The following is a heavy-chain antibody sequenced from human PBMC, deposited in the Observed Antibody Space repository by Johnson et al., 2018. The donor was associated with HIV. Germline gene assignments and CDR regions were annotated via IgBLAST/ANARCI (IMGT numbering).Heavy chain of an antibody. CDR1: GFTFSSYG. D-gene: IGHD3-22*01. CDR2: IRYDGSNK. J-gene: IGHJ3*02. CDR3: AKGVDYYDSSPADAFDI. V-gene: IGHV3-30*02. Sequence: QVRLVESGGCVVQPGGSLRLSCAASGFTFSSYGMHWVRQAPGKGLEWVAFIRYDGSNKYYADSVKGRFTISRDNSKNTLYLQMNSLRAEDTAVYYCAKGVDYYDSSPADAFDIWGQVTMVTVSS.